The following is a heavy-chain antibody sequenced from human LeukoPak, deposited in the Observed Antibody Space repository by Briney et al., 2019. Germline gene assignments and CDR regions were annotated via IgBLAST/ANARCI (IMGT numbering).Heavy chain of an antibody. Sequence: PSETLSLTCTVSGGSISSYYWSWIRQPPGKGLEWIGYIYYSGSTNYNPSLKSRVTISVDTSKNQFSLKLSSVTAADTAVYYCARGYSSPKGCWFDPWGQGTLVTVSS. D-gene: IGHD6-13*01. J-gene: IGHJ5*02. V-gene: IGHV4-59*01. CDR3: ARGYSSPKGCWFDP. CDR1: GGSISSYY. CDR2: IYYSGST.